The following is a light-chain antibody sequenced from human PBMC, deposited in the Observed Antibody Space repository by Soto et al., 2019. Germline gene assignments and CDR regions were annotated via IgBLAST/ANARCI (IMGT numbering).Light chain of an antibody. CDR3: QSYDSSLSGYVV. CDR1: SSNIGAGYD. CDR2: GNS. J-gene: IGLJ2*01. Sequence: QSLLTQPPSVSGAPGQRVTISCTGSSSNIGAGYDVHWYQPLPGTAPKLLIYGNSNRPSGVPDRFSGSKSGTSASLAITGLQAEDEADYYCQSYDSSLSGYVVFGGGTKVTVL. V-gene: IGLV1-40*01.